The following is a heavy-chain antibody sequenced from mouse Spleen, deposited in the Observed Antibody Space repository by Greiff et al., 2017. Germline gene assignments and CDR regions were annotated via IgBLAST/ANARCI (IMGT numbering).Heavy chain of an antibody. V-gene: IGHV5-9-3*01. Sequence: EVQLVESGGGLVKPGGSLKLSCAASGFTFSSYAMSWVRQTPEKRLEWVATISSGGSYTYYPDSVKGRFTISRDNAKNTLYLQMSSLRSEDTAMYYCARHLDYWGQGTTLTVSS. CDR2: ISSGGSYT. J-gene: IGHJ2*01. CDR1: GFTFSSYA. CDR3: ARHLDY.